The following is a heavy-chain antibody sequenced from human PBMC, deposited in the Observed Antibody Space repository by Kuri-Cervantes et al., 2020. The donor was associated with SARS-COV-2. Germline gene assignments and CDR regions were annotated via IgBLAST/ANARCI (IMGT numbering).Heavy chain of an antibody. CDR2: INPNSGGT. V-gene: IGHV1-2*04. CDR3: ARASVRGTIITYHSYGMDV. Sequence: ASVKVSCKASGYTLNTLGITWVRQAPGQGLEWMGWINPNSGGTNYAQKFQGWVTMTRDTSISTAYMELSRLRSDDTAVYYFARASVRGTIITYHSYGMDVWGQGTTVTVSS. J-gene: IGHJ6*02. D-gene: IGHD3-10*01. CDR1: GYTLNTLG.